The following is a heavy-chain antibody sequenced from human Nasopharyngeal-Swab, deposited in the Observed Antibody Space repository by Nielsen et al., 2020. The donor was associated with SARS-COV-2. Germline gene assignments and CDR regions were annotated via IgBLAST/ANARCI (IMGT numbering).Heavy chain of an antibody. CDR1: GYTFSSHH. J-gene: IGHJ4*02. V-gene: IGHV1-18*01. CDR3: ARDDYGDYGYFGH. CDR2: ISGYNGNT. Sequence: ASVKVSCKASGYTFSSHHIVWVRQAPGQGLEWVGWISGYNGNTRYAQKFQGRVTMTTDTSTTAYMELRRLRSDDTAVYYCARDDYGDYGYFGHWGQGTLVTVSS. D-gene: IGHD4-17*01.